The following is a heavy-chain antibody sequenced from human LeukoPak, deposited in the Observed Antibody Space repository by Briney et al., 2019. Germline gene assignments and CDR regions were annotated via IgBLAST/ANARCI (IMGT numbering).Heavy chain of an antibody. J-gene: IGHJ3*02. CDR3: ARAAATGDAFDI. CDR1: GFTFSSYG. Sequence: GGSLRLSCAASGFTFSSYGMHWVRQAPGKGREWVAVISYDGSNKYYADSVKGRFTISRDNSKNTLYLQMNSLRAEDTAVYYCARAAATGDAFDIWGQGTMVTVSS. CDR2: ISYDGSNK. D-gene: IGHD1-1*01. V-gene: IGHV3-30*03.